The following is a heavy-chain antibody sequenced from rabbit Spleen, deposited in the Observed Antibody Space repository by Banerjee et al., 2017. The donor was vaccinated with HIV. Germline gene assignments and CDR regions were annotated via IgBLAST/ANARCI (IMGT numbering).Heavy chain of an antibody. CDR3: ARDGAGGSYFAL. D-gene: IGHD8-1*01. Sequence: QLEESAGGLVQPGGSLKLSCKASEFTLSSYYMNWVRQAPGKGLEWIGYIDPVFGITYYANWVNGRFSISRENAQNTVFLQMTSLTAADTATYFCARDGAGGSYFALWGQGTLVTVS. J-gene: IGHJ3*01. CDR1: EFTLSSYY. V-gene: IGHV1S7*01. CDR2: IDPVFGIT.